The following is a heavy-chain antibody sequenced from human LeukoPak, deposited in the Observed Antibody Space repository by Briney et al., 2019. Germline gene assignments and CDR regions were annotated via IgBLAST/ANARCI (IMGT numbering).Heavy chain of an antibody. CDR1: GGSFSSCDQY. V-gene: IGHV4-30-4*08. J-gene: IGHJ4*01. D-gene: IGHD3-9*01. Sequence: PSQTLSLPCTVSGGSFSSCDQYWGWIPQPPGKGLEWIGYFYNSEWTYHHSSLKRRVSISVDTHKNQYYLKVSSVTAADTAVYYCASLTRNYDILTGYGPYYFD. CDR3: ASLTRNYDILTGYGPYYFD. CDR2: FYNSEWT.